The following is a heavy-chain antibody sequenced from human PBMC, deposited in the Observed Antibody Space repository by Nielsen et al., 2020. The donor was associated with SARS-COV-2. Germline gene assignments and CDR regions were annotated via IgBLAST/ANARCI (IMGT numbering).Heavy chain of an antibody. J-gene: IGHJ6*02. V-gene: IGHV3-21*01. CDR2: ISSSSSYI. CDR1: GFTFSSYS. CDR3: ARHLSGSYYYYYGMDV. D-gene: IGHD1-26*01. Sequence: GGSLRLSCAASGFTFSSYSMNWVRQAPGKGLEWVSSISSSSSYIYYADSVKGRFTISRDNSKNTLYLQMNSLRAEDTAVYYCARHLSGSYYYYYGMDVWGQGTTVTVSS.